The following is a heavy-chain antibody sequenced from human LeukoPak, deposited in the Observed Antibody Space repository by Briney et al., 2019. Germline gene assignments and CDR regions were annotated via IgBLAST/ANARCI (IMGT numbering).Heavy chain of an antibody. Sequence: GGSLRLSCAASGSTFRTYGMTWVRQAPGKGLEWVSGISESGGSTYIADSVKGRFTISRDKSKNTLYLQMNSLRAEDTAVYYCAKIDSGWFFDYWGQGTLVTVSS. CDR2: ISESGGST. V-gene: IGHV3-23*01. CDR3: AKIDSGWFFDY. D-gene: IGHD6-19*01. CDR1: GSTFRTYG. J-gene: IGHJ4*02.